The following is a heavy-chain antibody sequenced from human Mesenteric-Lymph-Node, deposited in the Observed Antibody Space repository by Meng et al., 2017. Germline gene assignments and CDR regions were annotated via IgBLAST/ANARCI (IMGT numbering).Heavy chain of an antibody. J-gene: IGHJ4*02. D-gene: IGHD3-10*01. CDR1: GDSIRSYY. CDR2: IYYSGST. V-gene: IGHV4-59*08. CDR3: ARQSGYFDY. Sequence: VQLQGSGPGLVKPSETLSLPCTVSGDSIRSYYWSWIRQPPGKGLEWIGHIYYSGSTNYNPSLKSRVTISVDTSKNQFSLKLSSVTATDTAVYYCARQSGYFDYWGQGTLVTVSS.